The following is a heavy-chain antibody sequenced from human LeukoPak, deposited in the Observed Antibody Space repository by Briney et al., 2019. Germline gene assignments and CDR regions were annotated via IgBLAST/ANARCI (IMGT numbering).Heavy chain of an antibody. CDR2: IYYNGST. Sequence: SETLSLTCTASGCTISSYYWSWIRQPPGKGLEWIGYIYYNGSTNYNLSLMSRVTISLDTYKNQLFLMLSTVPAADTAAYYCSRVVRRFWELLDALDSWGQGRMVTVSS. CDR1: GCTISSYY. D-gene: IGHD3-10*01. CDR3: SRVVRRFWELLDALDS. V-gene: IGHV4-59*01. J-gene: IGHJ3*02.